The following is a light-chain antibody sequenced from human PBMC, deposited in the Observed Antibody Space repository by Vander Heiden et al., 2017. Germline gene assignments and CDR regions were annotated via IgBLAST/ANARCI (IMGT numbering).Light chain of an antibody. Sequence: QSALTQPASVSGSPGQSITVSCTGTSSDVGGYNYVSWYQQHPGKAPKRMIYDVSNRPSGVSNRFSGSKSGNTESLTISGLQAEDEADYYCFSYTSSTTVVFGGGTKVTVL. CDR2: DVS. V-gene: IGLV2-14*03. J-gene: IGLJ2*01. CDR3: FSYTSSTTVV. CDR1: SSDVGGYNY.